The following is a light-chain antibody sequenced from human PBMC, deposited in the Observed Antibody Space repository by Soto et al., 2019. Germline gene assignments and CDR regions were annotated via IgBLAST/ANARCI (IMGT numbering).Light chain of an antibody. Sequence: QSALTHPPSVSGSPGQSVTISCTGTSSDVGSYNRVSWYQQTPGTAPKLMIYEVSSRPSGVPDRFSGSKSGNTASLTISGLQAEDEADYYCSSYTTSNTLIFGGGTQLTVL. J-gene: IGLJ2*01. V-gene: IGLV2-18*02. CDR2: EVS. CDR1: SSDVGSYNR. CDR3: SSYTTSNTLI.